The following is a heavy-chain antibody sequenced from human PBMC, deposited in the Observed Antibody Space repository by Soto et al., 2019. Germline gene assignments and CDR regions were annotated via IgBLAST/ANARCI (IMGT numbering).Heavy chain of an antibody. CDR1: GGSISSYY. J-gene: IGHJ5*02. D-gene: IGHD2-15*01. Sequence: SETLSLTCTVSGGSISSYYWSWIRQPAGKGLEWIGRIYTSGSANYNPSLKSRVTMSVDTSKNQFSLKLSSVTAADTAVYYCARHPRRGYCSGGSRYSGPWFDPSGQATLVTVSS. CDR2: IYTSGSA. V-gene: IGHV4-4*07. CDR3: ARHPRRGYCSGGSRYSGPWFDP.